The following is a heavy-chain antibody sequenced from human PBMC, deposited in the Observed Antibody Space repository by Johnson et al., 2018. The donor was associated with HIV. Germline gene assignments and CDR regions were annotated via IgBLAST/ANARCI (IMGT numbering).Heavy chain of an antibody. D-gene: IGHD3-10*01. Sequence: VQLVESGGGVVQPGRSLRLSCAASGFTVSSNYMSWVRQAPGKGLAWVSVIYSGGSTYYADSVKGRFTISGDNSKNTLYLQMNRLRAEDTAVYYGAGGGRGAFDIWGQGTMVTVSS. J-gene: IGHJ3*02. CDR2: IYSGGST. CDR3: AGGGRGAFDI. V-gene: IGHV3-66*02. CDR1: GFTVSSNY.